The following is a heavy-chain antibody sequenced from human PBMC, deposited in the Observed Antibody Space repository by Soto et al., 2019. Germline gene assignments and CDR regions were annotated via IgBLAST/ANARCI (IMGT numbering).Heavy chain of an antibody. CDR2: IDPSDSYT. CDR1: GYSFTSYW. D-gene: IGHD5-18*01. J-gene: IGHJ6*02. Sequence: PGESLKISCKVSGYSFTSYWISWVRQMPGKGLEWMGRIDPSDSYTNYSPSFQGHVTISADKSISTAYLQWSSLKASDTAMYYCARRGTAMPSYGMDVWGQGTTVTVSS. CDR3: ARRGTAMPSYGMDV. V-gene: IGHV5-10-1*01.